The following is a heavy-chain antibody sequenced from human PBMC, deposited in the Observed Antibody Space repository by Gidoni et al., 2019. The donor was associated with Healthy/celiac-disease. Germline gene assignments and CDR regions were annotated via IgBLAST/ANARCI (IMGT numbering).Heavy chain of an antibody. CDR1: GFTFSSYA. Sequence: QVQLVESGGSVVQHGRSLRLACAASGFTFSSYAMHWVRQAPGKGLEWVAVISYAGSNKYYADSVKGRFTISRDNSKNTLYLQRNSLSAEDTAVDYCARGDTAMVEYYFDYWGQGTLVTVSS. CDR3: ARGDTAMVEYYFDY. J-gene: IGHJ4*02. D-gene: IGHD5-18*01. CDR2: ISYAGSNK. V-gene: IGHV3-30-3*01.